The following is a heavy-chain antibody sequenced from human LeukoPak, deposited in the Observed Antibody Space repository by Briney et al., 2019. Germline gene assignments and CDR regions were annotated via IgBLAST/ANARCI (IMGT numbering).Heavy chain of an antibody. CDR2: IYHSGST. V-gene: IGHV4-38-2*02. CDR3: ARAELVCRTNYFDY. D-gene: IGHD2-2*01. J-gene: IGHJ4*02. Sequence: SETLSLTCTVSGYSISSGYYWGWIRQPPGKGLEWFGSIYHSGSTYYNPSLKSRVTISVDTSKNQFSLKLSSVTAADTAVYYCARAELVCRTNYFDYWGQGTLVTVSS. CDR1: GYSISSGYY.